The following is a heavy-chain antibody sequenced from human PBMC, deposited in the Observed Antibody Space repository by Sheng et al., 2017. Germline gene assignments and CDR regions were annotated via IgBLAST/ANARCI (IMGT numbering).Heavy chain of an antibody. J-gene: IGHJ6*02. D-gene: IGHD3-3*01. V-gene: IGHV3-53*01. Sequence: EVQVVESGGGLIQPGGSLRLSCAASGFTVSSNYMSWVRQAPGKGLEWVSIIYSGGSTYYADSVKGRFTISRDNSKNTLYLQMNSLRAEDTAVYYCARHGVVYYYYGMDVWGQGTTVTV. CDR1: GFTVSSNY. CDR2: IYSGGST. CDR3: ARHGVVYYYYGMDV.